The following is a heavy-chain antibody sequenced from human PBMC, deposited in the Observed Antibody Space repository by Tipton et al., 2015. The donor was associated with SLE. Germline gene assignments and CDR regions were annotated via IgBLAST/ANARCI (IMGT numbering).Heavy chain of an antibody. V-gene: IGHV4-39*01. D-gene: IGHD4-11*01. CDR1: GGSISSSSYY. Sequence: TLSLTCTVSGGSISSSSYYWGWIRQPPGKGLEWIGSIYYSGSTYYNPSLKSRVTISVDTSKNQFSLKLSSVTAADTAVYYCARHGPTRLQLGHWGQGTLVTVSS. J-gene: IGHJ4*02. CDR3: ARHGPTRLQLGH. CDR2: IYYSGST.